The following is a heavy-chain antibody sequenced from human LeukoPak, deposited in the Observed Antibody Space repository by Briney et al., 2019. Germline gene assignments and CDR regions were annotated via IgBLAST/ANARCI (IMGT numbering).Heavy chain of an antibody. V-gene: IGHV1-18*01. Sequence: ASVKVSCKASGYTFTSYGISWVRQAPGQGLEWMGWISAYNGNTNYAQKLQGRVTMTTDTSTSTAYMELRSLRSDDTAVYYCARDIVLVVYAQGPYYYYGMDVWGQGTTVTVSS. CDR1: GYTFTSYG. J-gene: IGHJ6*02. D-gene: IGHD2-8*01. CDR3: ARDIVLVVYAQGPYYYYGMDV. CDR2: ISAYNGNT.